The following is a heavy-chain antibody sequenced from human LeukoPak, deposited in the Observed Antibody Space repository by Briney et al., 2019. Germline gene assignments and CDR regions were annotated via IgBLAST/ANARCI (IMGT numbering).Heavy chain of an antibody. CDR1: GFTFSRYW. Sequence: GGSLRLSCAASGFTFSRYWMHWVRQAPGKGLEWVSRLNEDGRTTTYADSVQGRFTIYRDNSQNTLYLQMNSLRAEDTALYYCARDLGGIAGSWGQGALVTVSS. D-gene: IGHD1-26*01. CDR3: ARDLGGIAGS. J-gene: IGHJ1*01. CDR2: LNEDGRTT. V-gene: IGHV3-74*01.